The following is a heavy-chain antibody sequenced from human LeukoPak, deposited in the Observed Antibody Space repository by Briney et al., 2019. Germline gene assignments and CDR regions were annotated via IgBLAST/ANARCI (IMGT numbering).Heavy chain of an antibody. V-gene: IGHV3-30*03. CDR2: ISYDGSNK. J-gene: IGHJ6*03. D-gene: IGHD3-3*01. Sequence: GGSLRLSCSASGFTFSSYGMHWVRQAPGKGLEWVAVISYDGSNKYYADSVKGRFTISRDNSKNTLYLQMNSLRAEDTAVYYCARDHYDFWSGYYYYYMDVWGKGTTVTVSS. CDR1: GFTFSSYG. CDR3: ARDHYDFWSGYYYYYMDV.